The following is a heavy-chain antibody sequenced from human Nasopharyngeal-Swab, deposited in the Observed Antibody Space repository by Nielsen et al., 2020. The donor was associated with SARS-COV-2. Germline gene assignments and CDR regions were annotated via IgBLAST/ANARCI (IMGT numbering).Heavy chain of an antibody. J-gene: IGHJ4*02. D-gene: IGHD5-24*01. Sequence: GESLKISCLGSVYRFLSHWVGRVRQMPGKALEWMGIIYPGDSDTRYRPSFQGQVTVSVDKYLSTAYLQLKTSDTAIYYCARQVGYNYNEDPFDYWGQGTLVTVSS. V-gene: IGHV5-51*01. CDR1: VYRFLSHW. CDR2: IYPGDSDT. CDR3: ARQVGYNYNEDPFDY.